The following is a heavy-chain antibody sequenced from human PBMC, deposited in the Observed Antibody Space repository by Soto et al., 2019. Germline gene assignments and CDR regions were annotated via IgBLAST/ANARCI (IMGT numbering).Heavy chain of an antibody. CDR3: AHAMLYCTGGSCSTWFDS. CDR1: GFSLSTHGVG. Sequence: QITLKESGPTLVKPTQTLTLTCTFSGFSLSTHGVGVGWVRQPAGKALEWLALIYWDDDKRYSASLNSRLTITKDTSKNQVVLTMTIMDPVDTAPYYCAHAMLYCTGGSCSTWFDSWGQGTLVTVSS. J-gene: IGHJ5*01. D-gene: IGHD2-15*01. V-gene: IGHV2-5*02. CDR2: IYWDDDK.